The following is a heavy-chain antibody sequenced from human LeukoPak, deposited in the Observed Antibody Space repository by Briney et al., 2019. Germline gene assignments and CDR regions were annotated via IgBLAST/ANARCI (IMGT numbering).Heavy chain of an antibody. CDR1: GFTFSSYG. CDR3: AKWQGGYCSSTSCYTGFDY. J-gene: IGHJ4*02. CDR2: IWYDGSNQ. Sequence: PGRSLRLSCTASGFTFSSYGMHWVRQAPGKGLEWVAVIWYDGSNQQYADSVKGRFTISRDNSGNTVFLQMNSLRPEDTAVYYCAKWQGGYCSSTSCYTGFDYWGQGTLVTVSS. V-gene: IGHV3-33*06. D-gene: IGHD2-2*02.